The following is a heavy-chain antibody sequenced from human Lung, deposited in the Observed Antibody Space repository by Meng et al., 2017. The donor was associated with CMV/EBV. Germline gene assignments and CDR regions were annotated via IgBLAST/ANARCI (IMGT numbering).Heavy chain of an antibody. CDR3: DKDGTQNLDY. CDR1: GFTFSSYW. Sequence: GESLKISCAASGFTFSSYWMGWVRQVPGKGLEWVANIKQDGSEKYYVDSVKGRFTISRDNAKNSLYLQMNSLRADDTAVYYCDKDGTQNLDYWGQGTLVTVSS. V-gene: IGHV3-7*01. J-gene: IGHJ4*02. D-gene: IGHD1-26*01. CDR2: IKQDGSEK.